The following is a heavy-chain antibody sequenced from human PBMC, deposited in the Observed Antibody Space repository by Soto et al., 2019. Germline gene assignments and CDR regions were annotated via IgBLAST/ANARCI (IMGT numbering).Heavy chain of an antibody. V-gene: IGHV3-53*01. CDR3: VRDKYCDGGGCCGRFAH. Sequence: PGGALRLSWAASGFTFSSYSMNWFRQAPGKGLEWVSVMKDGGSTNYADSVKGRFTVSRDSSKNTLYLQMNSLIVEDTAVYYCVRDKYCDGGGCCGRFAHWGPGTLVTVSS. J-gene: IGHJ4*02. D-gene: IGHD2-8*02. CDR2: MKDGGST. CDR1: GFTFSSYS.